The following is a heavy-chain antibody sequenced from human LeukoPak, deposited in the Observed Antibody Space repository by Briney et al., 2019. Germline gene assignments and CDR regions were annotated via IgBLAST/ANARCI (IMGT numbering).Heavy chain of an antibody. V-gene: IGHV1-69*13. D-gene: IGHD2-8*01. CDR1: VGTFIIYA. Sequence: ASVTVSSKASVGTFIIYAISWVRQAPGQGREWMGGIIPIFGTANYAQKFQGRVTITADESTSTAYMELSSLRSEDTAVYYCARGLRVYAMVHNWFDPWGQGTLVTVSS. CDR3: ARGLRVYAMVHNWFDP. CDR2: IIPIFGTA. J-gene: IGHJ5*02.